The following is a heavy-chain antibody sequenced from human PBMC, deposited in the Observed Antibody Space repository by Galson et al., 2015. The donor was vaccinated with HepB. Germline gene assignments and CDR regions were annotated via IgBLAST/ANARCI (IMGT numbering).Heavy chain of an antibody. CDR2: IYSGGYT. J-gene: IGHJ4*02. CDR3: ARENDWSYDY. D-gene: IGHD2-21*01. V-gene: IGHV3-66*01. CDR1: GFTVSKNY. Sequence: SLRLSCAASGFTVSKNYISWLRQAQGKGLEWVSDIYSGGYTYYADSVKGRFTISRDNSENTLYLQMNSLRVEDTAVYYCARENDWSYDYWGQGTLVTVSP.